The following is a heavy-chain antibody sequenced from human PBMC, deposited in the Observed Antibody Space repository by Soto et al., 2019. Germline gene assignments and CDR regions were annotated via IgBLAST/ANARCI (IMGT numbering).Heavy chain of an antibody. CDR1: GGSISSGGYS. CDR3: ARGMTTVTTFDY. D-gene: IGHD4-17*01. J-gene: IGHJ4*02. CDR2: IYHSGST. V-gene: IGHV4-30-2*01. Sequence: SETLSLTCAVSGGSISSGGYSCNWIRQPPGKGLEWIGYIYHSGSTHYNPSLKSRVTISVDRSKNQFSLKLSSVTAADTAVYYCARGMTTVTTFDYWGQGTLVTSPQ.